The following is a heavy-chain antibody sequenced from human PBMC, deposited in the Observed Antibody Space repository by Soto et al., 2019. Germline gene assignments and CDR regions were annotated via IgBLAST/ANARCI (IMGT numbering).Heavy chain of an antibody. CDR3: AVAVKQLAAPWDY. V-gene: IGHV1-18*01. J-gene: IGHJ4*02. CDR1: GYTFTSYG. D-gene: IGHD6-6*01. Sequence: QVQLVQSGAEVKKPGASVKVSCKASGYTFTSYGISWVRQAPGQGLEWMGWISAYNGNTNYAQKLQGRVTMTTDTSTSTAYQELRSLSCDDTASYYCAVAVKQLAAPWDYSGQGTLVTVSS. CDR2: ISAYNGNT.